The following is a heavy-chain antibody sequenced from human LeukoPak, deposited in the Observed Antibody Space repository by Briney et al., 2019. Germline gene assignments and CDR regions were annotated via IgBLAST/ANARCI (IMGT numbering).Heavy chain of an antibody. J-gene: IGHJ3*02. D-gene: IGHD1-14*01. CDR1: GGTFSSYA. CDR3: ARETESRPSLDAFDI. Sequence: SVKVSCKASGGTFSSYAISWVRQAPGQGLEWMGGIIPIFGTANYAQKFQGRVTITADRSTSTAYMELSSLRSEDTAVYYCARETESRPSLDAFDIWGQGTMVTVSS. V-gene: IGHV1-69*06. CDR2: IIPIFGTA.